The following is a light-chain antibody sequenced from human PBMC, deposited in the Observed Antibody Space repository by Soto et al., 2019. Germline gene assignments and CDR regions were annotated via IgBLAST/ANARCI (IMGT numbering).Light chain of an antibody. V-gene: IGLV2-23*02. CDR3: SSYAGSTTYEV. J-gene: IGLJ2*01. CDR2: EVS. CDR1: SSDVGSYDL. Sequence: QSVLTQPASVSGSPGQSITISCTGTSSDVGSYDLVSWYQHHPGKAPKVMIYEVSKRPSGLSNRFSASKSGNTASLTISGLQAEDEADYYCSSYAGSTTYEVFGGGTKLTVL.